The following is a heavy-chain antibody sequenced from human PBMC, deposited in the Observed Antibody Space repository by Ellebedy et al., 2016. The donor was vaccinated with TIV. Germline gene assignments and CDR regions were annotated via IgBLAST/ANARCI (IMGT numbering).Heavy chain of an antibody. Sequence: GASLKISCTTSGFTFGAYSMSWFRQAPGKGLEWVGLIRNEVDGGTTEYAASMKGRFTISRDDSKSIAYLHMNSLKTEDTAVYYCSRDSSGWSRDYWGQGTLVTVSS. CDR2: IRNEVDGGTT. CDR1: GFTFGAYS. J-gene: IGHJ4*02. D-gene: IGHD6-19*01. CDR3: SRDSSGWSRDY. V-gene: IGHV3-49*03.